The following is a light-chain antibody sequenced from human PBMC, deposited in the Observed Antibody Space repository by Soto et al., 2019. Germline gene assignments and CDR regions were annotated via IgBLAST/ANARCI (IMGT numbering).Light chain of an antibody. Sequence: DLQMTQSPSSLSASVGARVTITCRARQRISTHLNWYQQKPGKAPNLLIYAAYNLQSGLPSRFSGIGYGTDLTITISSLQPEDSEVYYGQQRHVWPITFGQGTRLEIK. CDR3: QQRHVWPIT. CDR2: AAY. CDR1: QRISTH. V-gene: IGKV1-39*01. J-gene: IGKJ5*01.